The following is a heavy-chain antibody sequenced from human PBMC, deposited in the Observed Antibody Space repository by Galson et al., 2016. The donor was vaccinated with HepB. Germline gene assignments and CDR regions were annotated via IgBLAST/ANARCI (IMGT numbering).Heavy chain of an antibody. Sequence: SLRLSCAASGFNFSIYSINWVRQAPGKGLEWISYISRTHRTIYYADSVKGRFTSSRDNVKNSLYLQMNSLRDEDTAVYYCGRDVFVSGKFAELTYWYFDLWGRGTLVTVSS. V-gene: IGHV3-48*02. CDR2: ISRTHRTI. CDR1: GFNFSIYS. J-gene: IGHJ2*01. CDR3: GRDVFVSGKFAELTYWYFDL. D-gene: IGHD3-10*01.